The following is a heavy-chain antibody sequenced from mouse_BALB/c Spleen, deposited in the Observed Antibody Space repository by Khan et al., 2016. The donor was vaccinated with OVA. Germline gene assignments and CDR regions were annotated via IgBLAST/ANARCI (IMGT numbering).Heavy chain of an antibody. CDR3: ARGGVVVPYWYFDV. J-gene: IGHJ1*01. CDR1: GYSITGGYS. Sequence: EVQLQESGPGLMKPSQSLSLTCSVTGYSITGGYSWSWIRQFPGNKLEWMGYISYDGSNNYNPSLKNRISITRDTSKNQFFLKLNSVTTEDTATYYCARGGVVVPYWYFDVWGAGTTVTVSS. D-gene: IGHD1-1*01. V-gene: IGHV3-6*02. CDR2: ISYDGSN.